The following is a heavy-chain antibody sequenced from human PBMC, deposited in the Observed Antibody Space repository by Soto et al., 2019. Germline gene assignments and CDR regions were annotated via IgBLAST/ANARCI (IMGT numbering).Heavy chain of an antibody. CDR3: ARGLTGTESYYYGMDV. CDR2: SIPICGTA. V-gene: IGHV1-69*12. CDR1: GGTFSSYA. J-gene: IGHJ6*02. Sequence: QVQLVQSGAEVKKPGSSVKVSCKASGGTFSSYAISWVRQAPGQGLEWMGGSIPICGTANYAQKFQGRVTITADESTSTAYMELSSLRSEDTAVYYCARGLTGTESYYYGMDVWGRVNTVTVSS. D-gene: IGHD1-20*01.